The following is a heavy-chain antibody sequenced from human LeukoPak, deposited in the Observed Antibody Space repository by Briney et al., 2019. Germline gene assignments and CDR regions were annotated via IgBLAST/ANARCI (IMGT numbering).Heavy chain of an antibody. J-gene: IGHJ4*02. CDR3: ARRPKQPGFWSGYVDY. V-gene: IGHV4-39*01. D-gene: IGHD3-3*01. CDR1: GGSLRSSGHN. Sequence: PSETLSLTCTVSGGSLRSSGHNWDWIRQPPGKGLEYIGSIFYSGNTYYNPSLKSRVTISVDTSKNQFSLKLSSVTAADTAVYYCARRPKQPGFWSGYVDYWGQGTLVTVSS. CDR2: IFYSGNT.